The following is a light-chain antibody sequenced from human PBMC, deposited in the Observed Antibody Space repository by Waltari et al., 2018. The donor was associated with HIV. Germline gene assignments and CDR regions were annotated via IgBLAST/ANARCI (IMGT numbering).Light chain of an antibody. V-gene: IGLV2-8*01. CDR3: SSYAGSNNLL. CDR2: EVS. Sequence: QSALTQPPSASGSPGQSVTISCTGTSSDVGSYNFVSWYKKHPGKAPKLLIFEVSKRPSGVPDRFSGSKSGNTASLTVSGLQPEDEADYYCSSYAGSNNLLFGGGTKLTVL. J-gene: IGLJ2*01. CDR1: SSDVGSYNF.